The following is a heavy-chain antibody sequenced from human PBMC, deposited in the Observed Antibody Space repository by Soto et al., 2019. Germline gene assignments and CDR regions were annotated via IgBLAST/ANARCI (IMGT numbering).Heavy chain of an antibody. CDR2: IIPIFGTA. CDR1: GGTFRSYA. J-gene: IGHJ6*02. CDR3: ARPFALVTTKGGMDV. V-gene: IGHV1-69*13. D-gene: IGHD4-4*01. Sequence: SSVKVSCKASGGTFRSYAISWVRQAPGQGLEWMGGIIPIFGTANYAQKFQGRVTITADESTSTAYMELSSLRSEDTAVYYCARPFALVTTKGGMDVWGQGTTVTVSS.